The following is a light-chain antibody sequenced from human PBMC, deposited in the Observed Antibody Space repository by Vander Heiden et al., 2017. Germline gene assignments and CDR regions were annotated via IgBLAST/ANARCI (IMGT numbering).Light chain of an antibody. CDR3: AAWDDSLSGPNWV. V-gene: IGLV1-47*01. CDR2: RNN. CDR1: SSNIGSNY. J-gene: IGLJ3*02. Sequence: QSVLPQPPSASGTPGQRVTISCSGSSSNIGSNYVYWYQQLPGTAPKLLIYRNNQRPSGVPDRFSGSKSGTSASLAISGLRSEDEADYYCAAWDDSLSGPNWVFGGGTKLTVL.